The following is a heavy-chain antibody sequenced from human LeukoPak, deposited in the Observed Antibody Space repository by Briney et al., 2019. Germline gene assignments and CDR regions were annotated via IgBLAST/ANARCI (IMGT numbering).Heavy chain of an antibody. D-gene: IGHD3-3*01. V-gene: IGHV1-2*02. J-gene: IGHJ5*02. CDR1: GYTFTVYY. CDR2: INPNSGGT. Sequence: GASVKVSCKASGYTFTVYYMHWVRQAPGQGLEWMGWINPNSGGTTYAQKFQGRVTMTRDTSISTAYMELSSLRSDDTAVYYCARPYYDFWSGTFDPWGQGTLVTVSS. CDR3: ARPYYDFWSGTFDP.